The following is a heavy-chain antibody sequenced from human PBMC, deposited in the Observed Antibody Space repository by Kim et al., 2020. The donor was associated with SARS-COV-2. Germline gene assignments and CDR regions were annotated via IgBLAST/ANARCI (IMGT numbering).Heavy chain of an antibody. CDR3: ASSLVLSPLPSGYCDGGSWYFGDY. V-gene: IGHV3-48*03. D-gene: IGHD2-15*01. CDR2: ISRAGTSI. J-gene: IGHJ4*02. Sequence: GGSLRLSCVGSGFTFSHYEMNWVRQAPGKGLAWISYISRAGTSIYYADSVKGRFTVSRDNAKNSLYLQLNSLRAEDTAIYYCASSLVLSPLPSGYCDGGSWYFGDYWGLGTLVTVSS. CDR1: GFTFSHYE.